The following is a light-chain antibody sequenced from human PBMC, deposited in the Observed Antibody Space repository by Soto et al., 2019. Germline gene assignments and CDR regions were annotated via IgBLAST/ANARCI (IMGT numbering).Light chain of an antibody. CDR1: QDISNS. CDR2: DAS. V-gene: IGKV1-33*01. Sequence: DIQMTQSPSSLSASVGDRVTITCQASQDISNSLNWYQQKPGKAPKLLIYDASNLETGVPSKFSGSGSGTDFTFTISSLQPEDIPTYYCQQHANPSTFGPGTEVDI. CDR3: QQHANPST. J-gene: IGKJ3*01.